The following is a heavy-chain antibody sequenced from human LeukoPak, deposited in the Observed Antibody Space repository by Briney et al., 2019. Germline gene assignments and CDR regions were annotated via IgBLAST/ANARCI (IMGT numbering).Heavy chain of an antibody. J-gene: IGHJ3*02. D-gene: IGHD4-23*01. CDR1: GGSISSSSYY. CDR3: ARHRGVVTHAFDI. V-gene: IGHV4-39*01. Sequence: SETLSLTCTVSGGSISSSSYYWGWIRQPPGKGLEWIGSIYYSGSTYYNPSLESRVTISVDTSKNQFSLKLSPVTAADTAVYYCARHRGVVTHAFDIWGQGTMVTVSS. CDR2: IYYSGST.